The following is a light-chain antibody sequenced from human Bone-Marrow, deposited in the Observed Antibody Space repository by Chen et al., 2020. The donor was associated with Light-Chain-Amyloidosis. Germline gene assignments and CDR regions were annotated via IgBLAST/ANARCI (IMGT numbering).Light chain of an antibody. CDR3: QQRSNWARIT. CDR2: DAS. Sequence: EVVLTQSPATLSLSQGERATLSCRTSESVPTSLVWYQHKPAQAPRLLIYDASKRSNGIPARFSGSGSGTDFTLTISSLQPEDFAVNYCQQRSNWARITFGPGTRLEIK. J-gene: IGKJ5*01. CDR1: ESVPTS. V-gene: IGKV3-11*01.